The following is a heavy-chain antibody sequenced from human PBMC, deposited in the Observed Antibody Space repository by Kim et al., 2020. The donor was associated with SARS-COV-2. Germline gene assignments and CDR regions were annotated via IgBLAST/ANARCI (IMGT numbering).Heavy chain of an antibody. Sequence: GGSLRLSCAASGFTVSSNYMSWVRQAPGKGLEWVSVIYSGGSTYYADSVKGRFTISRDNSKNTLYLQMNSLRAEDTAVYYCATSYSGSYFGQTGWGQGTLVTVSS. J-gene: IGHJ4*02. CDR1: GFTVSSNY. CDR3: ATSYSGSYFGQTG. V-gene: IGHV3-53*01. D-gene: IGHD1-26*01. CDR2: IYSGGST.